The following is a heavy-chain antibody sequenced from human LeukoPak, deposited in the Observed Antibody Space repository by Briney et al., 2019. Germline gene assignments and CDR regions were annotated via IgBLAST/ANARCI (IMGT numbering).Heavy chain of an antibody. J-gene: IGHJ4*02. CDR1: GFTFSDYY. CDR3: TRGGGYGSSWYVGNFDH. D-gene: IGHD6-13*01. V-gene: IGHV3-11*04. Sequence: GGSLRLSCTASGFTFSDYYLSWVRQAPGRGLEWVSYISGSSNTIYCANSLKGRFTISRDNAKNSLYLQMNILRAEDAAVYYCTRGGGYGSSWYVGNFDHWGQGALVTVSS. CDR2: ISGSSNTI.